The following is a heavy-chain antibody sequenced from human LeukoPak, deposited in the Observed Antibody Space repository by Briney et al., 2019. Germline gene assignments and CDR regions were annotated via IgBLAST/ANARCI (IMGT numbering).Heavy chain of an antibody. CDR1: GFTFSNSW. CDR3: ARDRGPNTFDY. D-gene: IGHD3-10*01. Sequence: GGSLRLSCVASGFTFSNSWMIWVRQAPGKGPGWVASIKQDGSEKYYVGSVKGRFTISKDNAKNSLYLQMNSLRVEDMAIYYCARDRGPNTFDYWGQGTLVTVSS. CDR2: IKQDGSEK. J-gene: IGHJ4*02. V-gene: IGHV3-7*01.